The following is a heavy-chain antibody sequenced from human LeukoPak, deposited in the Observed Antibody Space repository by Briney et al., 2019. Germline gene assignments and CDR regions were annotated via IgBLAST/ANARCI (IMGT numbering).Heavy chain of an antibody. D-gene: IGHD3-3*01. Sequence: GESLKISCKGSGYSFTSYWIGWVRQMPGKGLEWMGIIYPDDSDTRHSPSFQGQVTISADKSISTAYLQWSSLKASDTAMYYCARHNLYDFWSRFDPWGQGTLVTVSS. CDR2: IYPDDSDT. J-gene: IGHJ5*02. CDR3: ARHNLYDFWSRFDP. CDR1: GYSFTSYW. V-gene: IGHV5-51*01.